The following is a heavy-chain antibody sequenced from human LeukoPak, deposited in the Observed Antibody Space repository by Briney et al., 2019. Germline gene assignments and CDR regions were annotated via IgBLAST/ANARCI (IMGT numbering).Heavy chain of an antibody. J-gene: IGHJ4*02. V-gene: IGHV4-61*08. D-gene: IGHD6-19*01. CDR1: GGSISSGGYY. Sequence: SETLSLTCTVSGGSISSGGYYWSWIRQHPGKGLEWIGYIYYSGSTNYNPSLKSRVTISVDTSKNQFSLKLSSVTAADTAVYYCARGRYSSGWYPTLDYWGQGTLVTVSS. CDR3: ARGRYSSGWYPTLDY. CDR2: IYYSGST.